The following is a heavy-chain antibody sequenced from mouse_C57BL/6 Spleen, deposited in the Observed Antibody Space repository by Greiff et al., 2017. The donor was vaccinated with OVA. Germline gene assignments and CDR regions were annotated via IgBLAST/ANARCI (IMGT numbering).Heavy chain of an antibody. V-gene: IGHV5-17*01. D-gene: IGHD1-1*01. CDR2: ISSGSSTL. CDR3: ARQAVYYGSSLDY. Sequence: VQLKESGGGLVKPGGSLKLSCAASGFTFSDYGMHWVRQAPEKGLEWVAYISSGSSTLYYADTVKGRFTISRDNAKNTLCLQMTSLRSEDTAMYYCARQAVYYGSSLDYWGQGTTLTVSS. J-gene: IGHJ2*01. CDR1: GFTFSDYG.